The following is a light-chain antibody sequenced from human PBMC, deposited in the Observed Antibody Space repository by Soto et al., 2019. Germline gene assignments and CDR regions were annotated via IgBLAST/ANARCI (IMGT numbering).Light chain of an antibody. Sequence: QSVLTQPPSASGTHGQRVTISCSGSSSNIGSDYVHWYQQFPGTAPKLLIYRNNQRPSGVPDRFSGSKSGTSASLAISGLRSEDEADYYCVVWDNSLSGWVIGGGTKLTVL. CDR1: SSNIGSDY. CDR3: VVWDNSLSGWV. J-gene: IGLJ3*02. V-gene: IGLV1-47*01. CDR2: RNN.